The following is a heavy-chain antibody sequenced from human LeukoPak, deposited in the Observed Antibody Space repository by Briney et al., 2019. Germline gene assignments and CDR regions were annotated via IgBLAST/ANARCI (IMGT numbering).Heavy chain of an antibody. CDR1: GSKLSNLW. Sequence: GGSLRLSCEVSGSKLSNLWMSWFRQAPGQGLEWVASIKQDGSERYYVDSVKGRFTISRDNAKNSLFLQLSSLRVEDTAVYYCARGSMHIYHLYTDYWGQGTLVTVSS. CDR2: IKQDGSER. V-gene: IGHV3-7*01. J-gene: IGHJ4*02. CDR3: ARGSMHIYHLYTDY. D-gene: IGHD3-16*02.